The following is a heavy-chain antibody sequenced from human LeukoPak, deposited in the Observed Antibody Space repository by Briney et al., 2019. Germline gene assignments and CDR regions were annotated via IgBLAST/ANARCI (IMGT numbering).Heavy chain of an antibody. CDR2: IYSDGSRT. J-gene: IGHJ4*02. CDR1: GFTLSSNW. CDR3: ARDEKDGPLWY. V-gene: IGHV3-74*01. Sequence: PGGSLRLSCAGSGFTLSSNWMHWVRQAPGKGLVWVSRIYSDGSRTNYADSVKGRFTISRDNSRNFIYLQLNGLRAEDTAIYYCARDEKDGPLWYWGQGILVFVSS. D-gene: IGHD2-15*01.